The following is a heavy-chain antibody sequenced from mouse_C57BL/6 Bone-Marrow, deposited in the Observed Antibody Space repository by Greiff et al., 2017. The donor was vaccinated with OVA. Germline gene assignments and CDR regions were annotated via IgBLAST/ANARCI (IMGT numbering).Heavy chain of an antibody. CDR2: ISSGSSTI. D-gene: IGHD2-3*01. CDR1: GFTFSDYG. J-gene: IGHJ3*01. CDR3: ARRYDGGWFAY. V-gene: IGHV5-17*01. Sequence: EVKLVESGGGLVKPGGSLKLSCAASGFTFSDYGMHWVRQAPEKGLEWVAYISSGSSTIYYADTVKGRFTISRDNAKNTLFLQMTSLRSEDTAMYYCARRYDGGWFAYWGQGTLVTVSA.